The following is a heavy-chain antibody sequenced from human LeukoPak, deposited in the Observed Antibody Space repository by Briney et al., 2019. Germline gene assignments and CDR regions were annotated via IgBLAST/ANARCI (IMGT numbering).Heavy chain of an antibody. Sequence: SETLSLTCTVSGGSISSYYWSWIRQPPGKGLEWIGYIYYSGSTNYNPSLKSRVTISVDTSKNQFSLKLSSVTAADTAVYYCARGAYSSSWVELWFDPWGQGTLVTVSS. J-gene: IGHJ5*02. CDR2: IYYSGST. V-gene: IGHV4-59*01. CDR3: ARGAYSSSWVELWFDP. CDR1: GGSISSYY. D-gene: IGHD6-13*01.